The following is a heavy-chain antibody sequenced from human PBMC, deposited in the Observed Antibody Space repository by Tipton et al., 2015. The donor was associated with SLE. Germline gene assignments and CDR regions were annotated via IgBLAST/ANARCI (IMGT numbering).Heavy chain of an antibody. CDR3: ARGGPQLEY. V-gene: IGHV3-23*03. D-gene: IGHD6-6*01. J-gene: IGHJ4*02. CDR2: FYTSRST. CDR1: GFPFSNYA. Sequence: SLRLSCAASGFPFSNYAMSWVRQAPGKGLEWVSVFYTSRSTYYADSVKGRYIISRDTSKNTLYLQMNSLRAEDTAIYYCARGGPQLEYWGQGTLVTVSS.